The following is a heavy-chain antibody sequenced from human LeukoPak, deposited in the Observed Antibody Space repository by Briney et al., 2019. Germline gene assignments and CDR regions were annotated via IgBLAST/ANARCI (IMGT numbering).Heavy chain of an antibody. D-gene: IGHD6-19*01. Sequence: GASVKVSCKASGYIFTSFAMNWVRQAPGQGLEWMGWINTNTGNPTYAQGFTGRFVFSLDTSVSTAYLQISSLKAEDTAVYYCAREGSSPGQDIDYWGQRTLVTVSS. V-gene: IGHV7-4-1*02. CDR3: AREGSSPGQDIDY. J-gene: IGHJ4*02. CDR1: GYIFTSFA. CDR2: INTNTGNP.